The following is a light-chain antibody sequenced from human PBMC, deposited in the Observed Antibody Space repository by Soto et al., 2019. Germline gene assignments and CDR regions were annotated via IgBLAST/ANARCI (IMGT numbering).Light chain of an antibody. CDR2: DVS. CDR1: SSDVGGYNS. J-gene: IGLJ1*01. Sequence: QSVLTQPASVFGSPGPSITISCPGTSSDVGGYNSVSWYQHHPGKAPKLMIYDVSNRPSGVSNRFSGSKSGNTASLTISGLQAEDEADYYCSSYTSSSPLVFGTGTKVTVL. CDR3: SSYTSSSPLV. V-gene: IGLV2-14*03.